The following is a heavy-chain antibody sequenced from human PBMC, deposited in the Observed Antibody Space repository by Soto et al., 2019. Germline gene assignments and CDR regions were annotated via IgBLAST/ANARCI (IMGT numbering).Heavy chain of an antibody. CDR2: IRGDGIYT. Sequence: PGGSLRLSCAASGFRFSNYWIHWVRQAPGKGLVWVSRIRGDGIYTDYADSVKGRFTTSRDNAKNTVYLQMSSLTAEDTAVYYCARDLHIAATDYWGQGTLVTGSS. CDR1: GFRFSNYW. D-gene: IGHD6-13*01. V-gene: IGHV3-74*01. J-gene: IGHJ4*02. CDR3: ARDLHIAATDY.